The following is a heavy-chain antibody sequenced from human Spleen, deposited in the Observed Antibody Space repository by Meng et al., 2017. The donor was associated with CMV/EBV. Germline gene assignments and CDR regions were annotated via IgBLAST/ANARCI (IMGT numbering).Heavy chain of an antibody. D-gene: IGHD3-3*01. CDR2: SNPNSGGT. CDR1: GYTLTSYY. J-gene: IGHJ4*02. CDR3: ARVYDFWSGYYY. Sequence: CKDSGYTLTSYYMHWVRQAPGQGLEWMGWSNPNSGGTNYAQKFQGRVTMTRDTSISTAYMELSRLRSDDTAVYYCARVYDFWSGYYYWGQGTLVTVSS. V-gene: IGHV1-2*02.